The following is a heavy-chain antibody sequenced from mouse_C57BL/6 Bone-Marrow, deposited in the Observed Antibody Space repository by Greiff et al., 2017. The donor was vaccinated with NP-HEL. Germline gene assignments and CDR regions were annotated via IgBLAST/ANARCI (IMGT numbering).Heavy chain of an antibody. CDR3: NGNDWYFDV. CDR2: IDPSVSYT. D-gene: IGHD2-1*01. V-gene: IGHV1-59*01. J-gene: IGHJ1*03. Sequence: QVQLQQPGAELVRPGTSVKLSCKASGYTFTSYWMHWVKQRPGQGLEWIGVIDPSVSYTNYNQKFKGKATLTVDTSSSTAYMQLSRLKSEDAADYYSNGNDWYFDVWGTGTTVTVSS. CDR1: GYTFTSYW.